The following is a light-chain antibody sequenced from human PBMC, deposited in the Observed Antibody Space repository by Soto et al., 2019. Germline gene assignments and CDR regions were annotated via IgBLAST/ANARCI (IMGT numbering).Light chain of an antibody. Sequence: DIVMTQAPDSLAVSLGERATINCKSSQSVSYNSNNKNHLGWFQQKPGHPPKLLIYGASFRPSGVPDRCSGSGSGTDFTLTISSLQAEDVAVYYCQQYYSIPFTFGQGTKVDSK. J-gene: IGKJ2*01. CDR3: QQYYSIPFT. V-gene: IGKV4-1*01. CDR1: QSVSYNSNNKNH. CDR2: GAS.